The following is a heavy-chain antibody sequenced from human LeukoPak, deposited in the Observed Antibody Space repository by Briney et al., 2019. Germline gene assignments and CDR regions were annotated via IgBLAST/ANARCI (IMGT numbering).Heavy chain of an antibody. CDR1: GFTFSSYE. D-gene: IGHD6-13*01. CDR2: ISSSGSTI. Sequence: PGGSLRLSCAASGFTFSSYEMNWVRQAPGKGLEWVSYISSSGSTIYYADSVKGRFTISRDNAKNSLYLQMNSLRAEDTAVYYCARVGQQLVLDYFDYWSQGTLVTVSS. J-gene: IGHJ4*02. V-gene: IGHV3-48*03. CDR3: ARVGQQLVLDYFDY.